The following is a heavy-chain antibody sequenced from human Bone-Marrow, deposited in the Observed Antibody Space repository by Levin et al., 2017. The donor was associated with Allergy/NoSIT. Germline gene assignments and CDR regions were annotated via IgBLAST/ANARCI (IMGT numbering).Heavy chain of an antibody. CDR2: IYYSGST. CDR3: ARAVADNGFAP. J-gene: IGHJ5*02. D-gene: IGHD6-19*01. V-gene: IGHV4-61*01. CDR1: GGSVSSGSYY. Sequence: GSLRLSCTVSGGSVSSGSYYWSWIRQPPGKGLEWIGYIYYSGSTNYNPSLKSRVTISVDTSKNQFSLKLSSVTAADTAVYYWARAVADNGFAPWGRGPLVTVSS.